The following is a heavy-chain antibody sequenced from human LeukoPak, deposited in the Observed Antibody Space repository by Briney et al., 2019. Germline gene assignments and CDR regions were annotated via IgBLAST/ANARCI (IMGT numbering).Heavy chain of an antibody. CDR3: ARGEGRGYGLRNWFDP. Sequence: SETLSLTCSVSGDSIRTNNYFWGWIRQPPGMGLEWIGSISYNGITYYNPSLKSRASVSVDTSKNQFSLKLSSVTAADTAVYYCARGEGRGYGLRNWFDPWGQGTLVTVSS. CDR1: GDSIRTNNYF. CDR2: ISYNGIT. J-gene: IGHJ5*02. D-gene: IGHD1-1*01. V-gene: IGHV4-39*01.